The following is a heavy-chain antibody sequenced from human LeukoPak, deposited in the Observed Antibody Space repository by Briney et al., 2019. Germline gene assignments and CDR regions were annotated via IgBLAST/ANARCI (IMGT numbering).Heavy chain of an antibody. D-gene: IGHD2-21*02. Sequence: GGSLRLSCAASGFIFNDYYIDWVRQAPGKGLEWVAVIWYDGSNKYYADSVKGRFTISRDNSKNTLYLQMNSLRAEDTAVYYCARGDRSDAFDIWGQGTMDTVSS. CDR3: ARGDRSDAFDI. J-gene: IGHJ3*02. V-gene: IGHV3-33*08. CDR1: GFIFNDYY. CDR2: IWYDGSNK.